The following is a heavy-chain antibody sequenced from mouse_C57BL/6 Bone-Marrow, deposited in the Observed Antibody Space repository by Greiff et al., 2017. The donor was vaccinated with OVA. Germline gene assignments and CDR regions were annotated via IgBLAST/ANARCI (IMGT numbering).Heavy chain of an antibody. J-gene: IGHJ2*01. CDR1: GYTFTSYW. CDR2: IDPSDGDT. D-gene: IGHD1-1*01. V-gene: IGHV1-50*01. Sequence: VQLQQPGAELVKPGASVKLSCKASGYTFTSYWMQWVKQRPGQGLEWIGEIDPSDGDTNYNQKFKGKATLTVDTSSSTAYMQLSSLTSEDSAVYCCATTVLASWDYWGQGTTLTVSS. CDR3: ATTVLASWDY.